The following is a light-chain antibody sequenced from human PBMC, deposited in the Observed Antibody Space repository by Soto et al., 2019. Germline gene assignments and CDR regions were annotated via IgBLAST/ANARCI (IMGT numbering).Light chain of an antibody. CDR1: SSDVGSYNL. Sequence: QSVLTQPASVSGSPGQSITISCTGTSSDVGSYNLVSWYQQHPGKAPKLMIYEVSKRPSEVSNRFSGSKSGNTASLTISGRQAEDEDDSYCCSYAGSSTSVVFGGGTKLTVL. CDR2: EVS. J-gene: IGLJ2*01. CDR3: CSYAGSSTSVV. V-gene: IGLV2-23*02.